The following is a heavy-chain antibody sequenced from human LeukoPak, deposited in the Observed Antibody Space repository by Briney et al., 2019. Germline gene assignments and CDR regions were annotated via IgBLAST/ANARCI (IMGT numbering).Heavy chain of an antibody. CDR1: GFTVSNNY. D-gene: IGHD3-3*01. CDR3: ARDHRYYDFWSGPFDY. Sequence: GGSLRLSCAASGFTVSNNYMSWVRQAPGKGLDLEWVTVLSYDANEYYADSVKGRFTISRDNSKNTLYLQMNSLRAEDTAVYYCARDHRYYDFWSGPFDYWGQGTLVTVSS. V-gene: IGHV3-30-3*01. CDR2: LSYDANE. J-gene: IGHJ4*02.